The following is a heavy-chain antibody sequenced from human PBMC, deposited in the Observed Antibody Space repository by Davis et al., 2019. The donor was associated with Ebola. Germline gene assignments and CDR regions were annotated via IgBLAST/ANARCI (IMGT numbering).Heavy chain of an antibody. CDR3: VRGSDAYKTGY. V-gene: IGHV4-59*02. J-gene: IGHJ4*02. Sequence: SETLSPTCSVPGGPVGSDYWSWIRQSPGKGLEWIAFISNGGRTIYNPSLRGRVTISIDTSKNQFSLEVRSVTAADTAFYYCVRGSDAYKTGYWGQGTLVTVSS. CDR2: ISNGGRT. D-gene: IGHD5-24*01. CDR1: GGPVGSDY.